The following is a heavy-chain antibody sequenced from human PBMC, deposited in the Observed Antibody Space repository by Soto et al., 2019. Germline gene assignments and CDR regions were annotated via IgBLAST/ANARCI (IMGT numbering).Heavy chain of an antibody. CDR1: GGSISSGGYY. V-gene: IGHV4-31*03. Sequence: TLSLTRTVSGGSISSGGYYWSSNRQHTATGLEWIGYIYYSGSTYYNPSLKSRVTISVDTSKNQFSLKLSSVTAADTAVYYCARAQPDDYYDSSGYYAFDYWGQGTLVTVSS. D-gene: IGHD3-22*01. J-gene: IGHJ4*02. CDR3: ARAQPDDYYDSSGYYAFDY. CDR2: IYYSGST.